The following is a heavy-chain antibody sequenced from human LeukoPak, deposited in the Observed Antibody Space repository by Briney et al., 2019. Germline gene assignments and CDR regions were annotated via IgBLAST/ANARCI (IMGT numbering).Heavy chain of an antibody. Sequence: GGSLRLSCAASGFTFSSYAMHWVRQAPGKGLEWVAVISYDGSNKYYADSVKGRFTISRDNSKNTLYLQMNSLRAEDTAVYYCARVFSYYYDSSGPFFDCWGQGTLVTVSS. CDR3: ARVFSYYYDSSGPFFDC. J-gene: IGHJ4*02. CDR1: GFTFSSYA. CDR2: ISYDGSNK. V-gene: IGHV3-30*04. D-gene: IGHD3-22*01.